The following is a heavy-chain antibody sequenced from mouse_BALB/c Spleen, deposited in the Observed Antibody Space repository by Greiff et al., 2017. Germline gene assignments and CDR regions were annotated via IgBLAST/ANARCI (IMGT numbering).Heavy chain of an antibody. V-gene: IGHV7-1*02. Sequence: EVQLVESGGGLVQPGGSLRLSCATSGFTFSDFYMEWVRQPPGKRLEWLAASRNKANDYTTEYSASVKGRFIVSRDTSQSILYLQMNALRAEDTAIYYCARDAGAMDYWGQGTSVTVSS. CDR3: ARDAGAMDY. CDR1: GFTFSDFY. J-gene: IGHJ4*01. CDR2: SRNKANDYTT.